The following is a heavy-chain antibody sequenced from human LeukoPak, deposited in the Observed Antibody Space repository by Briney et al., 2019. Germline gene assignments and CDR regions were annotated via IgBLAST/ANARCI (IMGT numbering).Heavy chain of an antibody. J-gene: IGHJ4*02. CDR2: IKEDGSEK. D-gene: IGHD2-21*01. Sequence: GGSLRLSCVGPGFSLSRDWMTWVRQAPGTGLEWVGNIKEDGSEKYYVDSVKGRFTISRDNAKNSLYLQMNNLRAEDTAVYFCARPVNRLFLFWGPGTLVTVSS. V-gene: IGHV3-7*01. CDR3: ARPVNRLFLF. CDR1: GFSLSRDW.